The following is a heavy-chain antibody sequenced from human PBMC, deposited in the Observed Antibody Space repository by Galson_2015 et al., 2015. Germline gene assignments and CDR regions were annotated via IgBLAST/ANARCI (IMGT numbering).Heavy chain of an antibody. CDR3: ARHRRPIRPAAIDYYYYYGMDV. V-gene: IGHV5-51*01. J-gene: IGHJ6*02. CDR1: GYSFTSYW. Sequence: QSGAEVKKPGESLKISCKGSGYSFTSYWIGWVRQMPGKGLEWMGIIYPGDSDTRYSPSFQGQVTISADKSISTAYLQWSSLKASDTAMYYCARHRRPIRPAAIDYYYYYGMDVWGQGTTVTVSS. D-gene: IGHD2-2*02. CDR2: IYPGDSDT.